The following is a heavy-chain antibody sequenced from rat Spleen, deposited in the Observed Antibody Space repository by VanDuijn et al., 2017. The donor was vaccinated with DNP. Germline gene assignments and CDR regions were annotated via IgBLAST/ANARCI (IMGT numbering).Heavy chain of an antibody. Sequence: QVQLKESGPGLVQPSETLSLTCTVSGFSLTSYSVTWVRQSSGKGPEWMGKIWHDGDTAYNSALRSRLTISRDTSRNQVFLKMNSVDTEDTAMYFCARSRTGMTGWFGYWGQGTLVTVSS. CDR3: ARSRTGMTGWFGY. J-gene: IGHJ3*01. D-gene: IGHD1-7*01. CDR2: IWHDGDT. V-gene: IGHV2-34*01. CDR1: GFSLTSYS.